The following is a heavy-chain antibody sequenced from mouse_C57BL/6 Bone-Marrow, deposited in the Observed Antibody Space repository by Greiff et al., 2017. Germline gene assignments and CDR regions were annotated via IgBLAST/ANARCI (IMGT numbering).Heavy chain of an antibody. CDR2: IDPSDSYT. Sequence: QVQLKQPGAELVKPGASVKLSCKASGYTFTSYWMQWVKQRPGQGLEWIGEIDPSDSYTNYNQKFKGKATLTVDTSSSTAYMQLSSLTSEDSAVYYCAREGYYGGYFDVWGTGTTVTVSS. J-gene: IGHJ1*03. D-gene: IGHD1-1*01. CDR3: AREGYYGGYFDV. CDR1: GYTFTSYW. V-gene: IGHV1-50*01.